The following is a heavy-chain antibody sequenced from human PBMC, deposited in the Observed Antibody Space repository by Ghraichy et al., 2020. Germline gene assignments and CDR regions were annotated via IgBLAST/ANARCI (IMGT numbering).Heavy chain of an antibody. D-gene: IGHD3-10*01. CDR2: IKQDGSET. CDR3: ARAAHGSGSPLYGMDV. V-gene: IGHV3-7*03. CDR1: TFRLNIYW. J-gene: IGHJ6*02. Sequence: GGSLRLSCEASTFRLNIYWMHWVRQTPGKGLEWVASIKQDGSETYYGDSVKGRFTISRDTPKNSLDLQMNSLRDDDTAVYYCARAAHGSGSPLYGMDVWGQGTTVTVSS.